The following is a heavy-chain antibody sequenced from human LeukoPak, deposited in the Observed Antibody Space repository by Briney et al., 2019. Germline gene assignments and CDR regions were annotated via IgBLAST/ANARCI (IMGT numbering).Heavy chain of an antibody. CDR3: ARGRTQLLGMDV. J-gene: IGHJ6*02. CDR1: GYIFTDYY. CDR2: INPSGGST. Sequence: ASVKVSCKASGYIFTDYYMHWVRQAPGQGLEWMGIINPSGGSTSYAQKFQGRVTMTRDTSTSTVYMELSSLRSEDTAVYYCARGRTQLLGMDVWGQGTTVTVSS. V-gene: IGHV1-46*01. D-gene: IGHD2-2*01.